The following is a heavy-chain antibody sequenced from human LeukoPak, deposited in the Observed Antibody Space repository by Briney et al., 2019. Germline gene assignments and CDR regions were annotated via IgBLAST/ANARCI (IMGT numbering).Heavy chain of an antibody. D-gene: IGHD6-13*01. CDR1: GFTFSSYG. Sequence: GRSLRLSCAASGFTFSSYGMHWVRQAPGKGLEWVAVISYDGSNKYYADSVKGRFTISRDNSKNTLYLQMNSLRAEDTAVYYCAKDPGEQQLVLFSYFDYWGQGTLVTVSS. J-gene: IGHJ4*02. V-gene: IGHV3-30*18. CDR2: ISYDGSNK. CDR3: AKDPGEQQLVLFSYFDY.